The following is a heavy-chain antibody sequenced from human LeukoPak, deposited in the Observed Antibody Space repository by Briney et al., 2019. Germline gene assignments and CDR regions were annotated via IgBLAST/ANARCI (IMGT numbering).Heavy chain of an antibody. V-gene: IGHV4-34*01. CDR2: INHSGST. CDR3: ARHHIVVVTDQTGSFDY. J-gene: IGHJ4*02. CDR1: GGSFSGYY. Sequence: SETLSLTCAVYGGSFSGYYWSWIRQPPGKGLEWIGEINHSGSTNYNPSLKSRVTISVDTSKNQFSLKLSSVTAADTAVYYCARHHIVVVTDQTGSFDYWGQGTLVTVSS. D-gene: IGHD2-21*02.